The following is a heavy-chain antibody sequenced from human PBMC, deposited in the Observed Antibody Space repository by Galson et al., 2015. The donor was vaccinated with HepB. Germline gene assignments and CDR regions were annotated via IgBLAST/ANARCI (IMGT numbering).Heavy chain of an antibody. CDR2: IYSGGST. D-gene: IGHD7-27*01. J-gene: IGHJ3*02. Sequence: SLRLSCAASGFTVSSNYMSWVRQAPGKGLEWVSVIYSGGSTYYADSVKGRFTISRHNSKNTLYLQMNSLRAEDAAVYYCAREGPWGKLGTYAFDIWGQGTMVTVSS. CDR1: GFTVSSNY. V-gene: IGHV3-53*04. CDR3: AREGPWGKLGTYAFDI.